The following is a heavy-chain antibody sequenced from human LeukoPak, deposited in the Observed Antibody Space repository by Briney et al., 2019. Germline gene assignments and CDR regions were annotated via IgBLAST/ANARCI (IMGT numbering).Heavy chain of an antibody. J-gene: IGHJ4*02. D-gene: IGHD3-22*01. V-gene: IGHV3-53*01. CDR2: IYGGGST. CDR3: ARAQFYHDGSTYGPDY. Sequence: GGSLSLSCAPSGFTVSSNYMSCVRHAPGKGLEWVSVIYGGGSTYYADSVKGRFSISRDTSKNAVYLQMNSLRAEDTAVYYCARAQFYHDGSTYGPDYWGEGTLVTVSS. CDR1: GFTVSSNY.